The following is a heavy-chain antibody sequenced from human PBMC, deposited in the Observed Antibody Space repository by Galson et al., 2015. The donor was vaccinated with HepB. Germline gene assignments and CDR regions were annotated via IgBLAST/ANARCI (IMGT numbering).Heavy chain of an antibody. CDR3: TRQGEAGLFDY. J-gene: IGHJ4*02. CDR2: IRGKSNNYAT. D-gene: IGHD6-13*01. CDR1: GFGCSDSA. V-gene: IGHV3-73*01. Sequence: SLRLSCAASGFGCSDSAIHWVRQAPGKGLEWVGRIRGKSNNYATEYSASVKGRFTISRDDSKNTAFLQMNSLKTDDTAIYHCTRQGEAGLFDYWGQGTLVTVSS.